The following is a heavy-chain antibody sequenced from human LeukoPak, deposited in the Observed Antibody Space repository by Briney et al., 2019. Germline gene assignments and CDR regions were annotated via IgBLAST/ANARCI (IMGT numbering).Heavy chain of an antibody. CDR1: GFTFSSYG. J-gene: IGHJ4*02. D-gene: IGHD3-22*01. Sequence: GGSLRLSCAASGFTFSSYGMSWVRQAPGKRLEWVSGISGSGGSTYYADSVKGRFTMSRDNSKNTLYLQMNSLRAEDTAVYYCAKDKYYYDSSGYSDYWGQGTLVTVSS. CDR2: ISGSGGST. CDR3: AKDKYYYDSSGYSDY. V-gene: IGHV3-23*01.